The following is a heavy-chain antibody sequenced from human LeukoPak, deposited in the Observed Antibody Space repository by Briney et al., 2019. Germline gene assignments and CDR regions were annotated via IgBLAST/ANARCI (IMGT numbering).Heavy chain of an antibody. J-gene: IGHJ3*02. CDR1: RFTFSGSW. Sequence: AGGSLRLSCAASRFTFSGSWMAWVRQAPGKGLDWVATIKEDGSQKYYIDFVKGRFTISRDNAKNSLFLQMNSLRVEDTAVYFCVRNLAYNSFDIWGQGTMVTVSS. CDR2: IKEDGSQK. CDR3: VRNLAYNSFDI. D-gene: IGHD5-24*01. V-gene: IGHV3-7*01.